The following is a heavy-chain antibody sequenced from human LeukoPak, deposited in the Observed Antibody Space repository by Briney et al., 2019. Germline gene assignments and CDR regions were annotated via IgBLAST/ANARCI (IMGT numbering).Heavy chain of an antibody. J-gene: IGHJ4*02. CDR3: ASHYYGSGSPWSY. V-gene: IGHV3-30*02. Sequence: PGGSLRLSCAASGFTFSSYGMHWVRQAPGKGLEWVAFIRYDGSNKYYADSVKGRFTISRDNSKNTLYLQMNSLRAEDTAVYYCASHYYGSGSPWSYWGQGTLVTVSS. D-gene: IGHD3-10*01. CDR1: GFTFSSYG. CDR2: IRYDGSNK.